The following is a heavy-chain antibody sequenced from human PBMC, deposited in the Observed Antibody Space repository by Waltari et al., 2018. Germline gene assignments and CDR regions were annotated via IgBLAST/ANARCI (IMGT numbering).Heavy chain of an antibody. CDR1: GFTFSSYG. V-gene: IGHV3-30*18. Sequence: QVQLVESGGGVVQPGRSIRLSCAASGFTFSSYGMHWVRQAPGKGLEWVADIWYDGSNKFYADSVKGRFTISRDNSKNTVYLQMNSLRAEDTAMYYCAKDLDLGRGRRMLSGMDVWGQGTTVTVSS. J-gene: IGHJ6*02. CDR3: AKDLDLGRGRRMLSGMDV. CDR2: IWYDGSNK. D-gene: IGHD3-16*01.